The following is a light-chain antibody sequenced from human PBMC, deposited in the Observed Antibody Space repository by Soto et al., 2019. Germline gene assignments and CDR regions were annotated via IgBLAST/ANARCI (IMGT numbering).Light chain of an antibody. CDR1: QTISNW. J-gene: IGKJ3*01. CDR3: QQYNDSPLT. Sequence: DIQMTQSPSTLSASVGDRVTISCRASQTISNWLAWYQQKPGKAPKLLIYDASSLESGVPSRFSGSGSGTEFTLTISSLQPEDFALYYCQQYNDSPLTFGPGTKVDVK. CDR2: DAS. V-gene: IGKV1-5*01.